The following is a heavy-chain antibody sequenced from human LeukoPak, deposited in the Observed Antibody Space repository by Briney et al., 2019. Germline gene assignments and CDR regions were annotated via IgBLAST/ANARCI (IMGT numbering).Heavy chain of an antibody. CDR2: FYYSGNL. CDR1: GGSMSISSYY. V-gene: IGHV4-39*01. Sequence: AETLSLTCTVSGGSMSISSYYCGWIRQPPGKGLGWIGRFYYSGNLLYNPSLKSRVTISVDTSKDRFSLKLSSVTAADTAVYYCARGYDSSGYQFDYWGQGTLVTVSS. D-gene: IGHD3-22*01. J-gene: IGHJ4*02. CDR3: ARGYDSSGYQFDY.